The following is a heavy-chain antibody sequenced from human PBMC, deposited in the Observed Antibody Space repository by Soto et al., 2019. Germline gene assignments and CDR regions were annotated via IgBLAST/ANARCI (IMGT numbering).Heavy chain of an antibody. CDR3: ARGGRTAAAGVFDY. CDR2: IYYTGDT. D-gene: IGHD6-13*01. Sequence: QVQLQESGPGLVKPSQTLSLTCTVSGGSISSGGYYWNWIRQHPGKGLEWIGYIYYTGDTYYNPSLKSRVTISLDTSKNQFSLRLSSVTAADTAVYYCARGGRTAAAGVFDYWGQGTLVTVSS. J-gene: IGHJ4*02. CDR1: GGSISSGGYY. V-gene: IGHV4-31*03.